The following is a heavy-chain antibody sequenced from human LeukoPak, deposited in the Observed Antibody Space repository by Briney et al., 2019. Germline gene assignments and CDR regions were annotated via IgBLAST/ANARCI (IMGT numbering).Heavy chain of an antibody. CDR2: ISSSSSYI. CDR1: GFTFSSYS. CDR3: ARDLWWELRGYFDY. J-gene: IGHJ4*02. D-gene: IGHD1-26*01. V-gene: IGHV3-21*01. Sequence: GGSLRLSCAASGFTFSSYSMNWVRQAPGKGLGWVSSISSSSSYIYYADSMKGRFTISRDNAKNSLYLQMNSLRAEDTAVYYCARDLWWELRGYFDYWGQGTLVTVSS.